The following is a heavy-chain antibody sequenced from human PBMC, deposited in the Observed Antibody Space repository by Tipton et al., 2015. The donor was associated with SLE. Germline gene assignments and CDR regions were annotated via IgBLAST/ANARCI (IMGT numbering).Heavy chain of an antibody. V-gene: IGHV4-4*07. CDR1: GDSITSYY. CDR3: ARDPVDTVIGEAFDI. CDR2: VYSSGSA. J-gene: IGHJ3*02. Sequence: TLSLTCSVSGDSITSYYWSWFRQSTGRGLEWIGRVYSSGSADYNPALISRVSISVDTPKTQFSLRLTSVTAADTAVYYCARDPVDTVIGEAFDIWGQGTIVTVSS. D-gene: IGHD5-18*01.